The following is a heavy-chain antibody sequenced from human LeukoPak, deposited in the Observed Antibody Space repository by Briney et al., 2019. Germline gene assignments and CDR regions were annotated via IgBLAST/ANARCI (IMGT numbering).Heavy chain of an antibody. V-gene: IGHV4-38-2*02. J-gene: IGHJ3*02. CDR1: GYSISSSYY. D-gene: IGHD5-18*01. Sequence: PSETLSLTCTVSGYSISSSYYWGWIRQPPGKGLEWFGSIYHSGSTYCNPSLKSRVTISVDTSKNQFSLKLSSVTAADTAVYYCAKSEYSYGADAFDIWGQGTMVTVSS. CDR3: AKSEYSYGADAFDI. CDR2: IYHSGST.